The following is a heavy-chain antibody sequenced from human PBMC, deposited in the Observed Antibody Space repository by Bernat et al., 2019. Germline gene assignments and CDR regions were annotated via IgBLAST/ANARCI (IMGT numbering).Heavy chain of an antibody. J-gene: IGHJ4*02. Sequence: QVQLVESGGGVVQPGRSLRLSCAASGFTFSSYGMHWVRQAPGKGLEWVAVIWHDGSNKYYDDSVKGRFTISRDNSKNTLYLQMNSLRAEDTAVYYCSRDGNWYSSSWFDYWGQGTLVTVSS. V-gene: IGHV3-33*01. D-gene: IGHD6-13*01. CDR2: IWHDGSNK. CDR3: SRDGNWYSSSWFDY. CDR1: GFTFSSYG.